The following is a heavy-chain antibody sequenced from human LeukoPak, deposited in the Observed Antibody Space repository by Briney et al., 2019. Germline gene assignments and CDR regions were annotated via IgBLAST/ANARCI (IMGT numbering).Heavy chain of an antibody. J-gene: IGHJ6*02. D-gene: IGHD6-19*01. CDR2: IYYSGST. Sequence: SETLSLTCTVSGGSISSYYWSWIRQPPGKGLEWIGYIYYSGSTNYNPSLMSRVTISVDTSKNQFSLKLSSVTAADTAVYYCARHLPTAAGTFYYYYGMDVWGQGTTVTVSS. CDR1: GGSISSYY. CDR3: ARHLPTAAGTFYYYYGMDV. V-gene: IGHV4-59*08.